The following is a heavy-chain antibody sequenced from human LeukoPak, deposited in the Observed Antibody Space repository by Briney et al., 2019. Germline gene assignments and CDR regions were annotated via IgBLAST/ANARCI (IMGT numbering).Heavy chain of an antibody. J-gene: IGHJ1*01. CDR1: GFTVSSTD. D-gene: IGHD6-13*01. CDR3: ALLGAAGREYFQH. Sequence: GGSLRLSCAASGFTVSSTDMSWVRQAPGKGLEWVSAVYSGGSTFYADSVKGRFTISRDNSKNTQYLQISSLRAEDTAVYYCALLGAAGREYFQHWGRGTLVTVSS. V-gene: IGHV3-53*01. CDR2: VYSGGST.